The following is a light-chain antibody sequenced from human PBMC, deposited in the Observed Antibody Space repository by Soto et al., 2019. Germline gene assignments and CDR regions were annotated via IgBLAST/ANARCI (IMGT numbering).Light chain of an antibody. J-gene: IGKJ5*01. CDR3: QQRTNWRIT. CDR1: QSVSSS. CDR2: DTS. V-gene: IGKV3-11*01. Sequence: EIVLTQSPATLSLSPGERATLSCRASQSVSSSLAWYQQKPGQAPRLLIYDTSNRATDIPPRFSGSGSGTDFTLTISSLEPEDFAVYYCQQRTNWRITFDQGTRLDIK.